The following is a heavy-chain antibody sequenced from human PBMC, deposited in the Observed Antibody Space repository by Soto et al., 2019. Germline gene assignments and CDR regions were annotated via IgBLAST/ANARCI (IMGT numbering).Heavy chain of an antibody. V-gene: IGHV3-21*02. Sequence: EVQLVVSGGGLVKPGGSLSLSCAASAFTFSYYSTTWVRQAPGRGLEWVSSISSSTTYISYSDSVRGRFTISRDNAKNSLYLQMNSLRAEDTAVYYCARDPVGVDSTFGFDAWGQGSLVTVSS. CDR1: AFTFSYYS. CDR2: ISSSTTYI. J-gene: IGHJ4*02. D-gene: IGHD2-21*01. CDR3: ARDPVGVDSTFGFDA.